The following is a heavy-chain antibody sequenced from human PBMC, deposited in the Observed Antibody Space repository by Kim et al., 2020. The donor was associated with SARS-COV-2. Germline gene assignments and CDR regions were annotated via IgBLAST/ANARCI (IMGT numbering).Heavy chain of an antibody. J-gene: IGHJ5*02. V-gene: IGHV1-8*01. Sequence: GYAHVFQGRVTMTRNTSISTAYMALSRLRSEDTAVYYCARPGRNGGFDPWGQGTLVTVSS. D-gene: IGHD1-26*01. CDR3: ARPGRNGGFDP.